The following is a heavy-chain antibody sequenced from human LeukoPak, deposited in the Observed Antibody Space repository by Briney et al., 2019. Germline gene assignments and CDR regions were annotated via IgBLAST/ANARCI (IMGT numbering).Heavy chain of an antibody. CDR3: ARDWIAAAANWFDP. D-gene: IGHD6-13*01. CDR2: IWYDGSNK. Sequence: HPGRSLRLSCAASGFTFSSYGMHWVRQAPGKGLEWVAVIWYDGSNKYYADSVKGRFTISRDNSKNTLYLQMNSLRAEDTAVYYCARDWIAAAANWFDPWGQGTLVTVSS. CDR1: GFTFSSYG. V-gene: IGHV3-33*01. J-gene: IGHJ5*02.